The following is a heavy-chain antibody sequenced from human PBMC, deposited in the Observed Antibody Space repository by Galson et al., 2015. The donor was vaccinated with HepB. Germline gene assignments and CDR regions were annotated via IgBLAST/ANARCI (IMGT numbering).Heavy chain of an antibody. V-gene: IGHV3-43*01. CDR3: AKDIREAAYFFDH. CDR1: GFTFDDYT. D-gene: IGHD1-26*01. CDR2: ISWDGGST. J-gene: IGHJ4*02. Sequence: SLRLSCAASGFTFDDYTMHWVRHAPGKGLEWVSLISWDGGSTYYADSVKGRFTISRDNSKNSLYLQMNSLRTEDTALYYCAKDIREAAYFFDHWGQGTRVTVSS.